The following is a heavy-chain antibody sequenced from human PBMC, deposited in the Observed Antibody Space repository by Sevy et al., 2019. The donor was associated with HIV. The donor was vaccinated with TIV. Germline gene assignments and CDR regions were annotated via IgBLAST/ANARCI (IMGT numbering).Heavy chain of an antibody. Sequence: GGSLRLSCAASGFSLTTSDMHWVRQAPGKGLEWVAYVRNDGSNKYYADSVRDRFTISRDSPKNTLYLQMNSRRDEDTAIYYWARGRNTTEEWLEELDYYYGLDVWGQGTTVTVSS. V-gene: IGHV3-30*02. CDR2: VRNDGSNK. J-gene: IGHJ6*02. CDR3: ARGRNTTEEWLEELDYYYGLDV. CDR1: GFSLTTSD. D-gene: IGHD1-1*01.